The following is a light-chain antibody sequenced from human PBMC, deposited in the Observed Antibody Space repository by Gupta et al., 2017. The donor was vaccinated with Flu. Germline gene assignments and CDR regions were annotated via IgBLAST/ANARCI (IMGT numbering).Light chain of an antibody. CDR3: LQGGPPLT. J-gene: IGKJ4*01. Sequence: IVLTQTPLSLSVTPGQPASTSCQSSQSLLHSDGMTYFQLYLQKAGAPPLLLIYAVSTRFCGAPDMCSSSGSGTYSLPNISRVEAEYVVFYYCLQGGPPLTFGQGTKVEIK. CDR2: AVS. CDR1: QSLLHSDGMTY. V-gene: IGKV2-29*03.